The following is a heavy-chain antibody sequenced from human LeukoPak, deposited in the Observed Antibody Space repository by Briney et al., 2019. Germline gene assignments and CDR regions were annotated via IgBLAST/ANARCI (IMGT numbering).Heavy chain of an antibody. J-gene: IGHJ5*02. CDR3: ASRSYP. V-gene: IGHV3-30*03. CDR2: ISYDGSNK. CDR1: GFTFSSYG. Sequence: PGGSLRLSCAASGFTFSSYGMHWVRQALGKGLEWVAVISYDGSNKYYADSVKGRFTISRDNSKNTLYLQMNSLRAEDTAVYYCASRSYPWGQGTLVTVSS.